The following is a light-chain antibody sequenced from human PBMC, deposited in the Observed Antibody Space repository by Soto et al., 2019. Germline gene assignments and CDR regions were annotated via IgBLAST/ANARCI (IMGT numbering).Light chain of an antibody. Sequence: SYELTQPPSVSVSPGQTASSTCSGDKLGHKYACWYQQKPGQSPVLVIYQDNKRPSRIPERFSGSNSGNTATLTLSGTQAMDEADYYCQAWESSTAVFGGGTQLTVL. J-gene: IGLJ7*01. CDR2: QDN. CDR1: KLGHKY. V-gene: IGLV3-1*01. CDR3: QAWESSTAV.